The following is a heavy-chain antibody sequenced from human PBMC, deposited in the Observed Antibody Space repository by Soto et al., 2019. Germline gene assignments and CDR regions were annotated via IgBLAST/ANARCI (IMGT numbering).Heavy chain of an antibody. CDR1: GGYISGGGYY. V-gene: IGHV4-31*03. CDR2: IYYSGST. Sequence: TMLLPCTVSGGYISGGGYYWIWIRQHPGKGLEWIGYIYYSGSTYYNPSLKSRVTISVDTSKNQFSLKLSSVTAADTAVYYCARGPSRVIDFDYWCQGTLVPVS. CDR3: ARGPSRVIDFDY. D-gene: IGHD2-21*01. J-gene: IGHJ4*02.